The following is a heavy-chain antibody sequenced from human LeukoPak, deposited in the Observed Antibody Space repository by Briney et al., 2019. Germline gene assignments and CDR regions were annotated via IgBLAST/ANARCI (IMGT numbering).Heavy chain of an antibody. J-gene: IGHJ2*01. V-gene: IGHV6-1*01. CDR2: TYYRFKWYN. CDR3: TRAGSYGYYWYFDL. D-gene: IGHD5-18*01. Sequence: SETLSLTCAISGDSVPINSATWNWIRQSPSRGLEWLGRTYYRFKWYNDYAVSVKSRITINPDTSKSQFSLQLNSVTPEDTAVYYCTRAGSYGYYWYFDLWGRGTLVTVSS. CDR1: GDSVPINSAT.